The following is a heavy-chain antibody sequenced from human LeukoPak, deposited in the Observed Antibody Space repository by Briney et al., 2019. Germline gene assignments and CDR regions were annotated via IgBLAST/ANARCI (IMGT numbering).Heavy chain of an antibody. D-gene: IGHD3-3*01. CDR3: AKETAIFGAFDY. Sequence: GGSLRLSCVASGFTFGTYGMHWVRQAPGKGLDWVAAISYDGSDKYYADSVKGRFTISRDKSKNSLYLQMNSLRAEDTALYYCAKETAIFGAFDYWGQGTLVTVSS. CDR1: GFTFGTYG. V-gene: IGHV3-30*18. J-gene: IGHJ4*02. CDR2: ISYDGSDK.